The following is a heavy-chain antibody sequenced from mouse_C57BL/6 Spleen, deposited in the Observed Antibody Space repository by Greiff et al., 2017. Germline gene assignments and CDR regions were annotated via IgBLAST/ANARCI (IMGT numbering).Heavy chain of an antibody. D-gene: IGHD4-1*01. V-gene: IGHV1-69*01. Sequence: QVQLKESGAELVMPGASVKLSCKASGYTFTSYWMHWVKQRPGQGLEWIGEIDPSDSYTNYNQKFKGKSTLTVDKSSSTAYMQLSSLTSEDSAVYYCARSRGGTPFAYWGQGTLVTVSA. CDR3: ARSRGGTPFAY. CDR1: GYTFTSYW. J-gene: IGHJ3*01. CDR2: IDPSDSYT.